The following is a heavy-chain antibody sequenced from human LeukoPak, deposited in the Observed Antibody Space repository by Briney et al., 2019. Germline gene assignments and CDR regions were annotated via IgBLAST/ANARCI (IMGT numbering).Heavy chain of an antibody. D-gene: IGHD3-22*01. J-gene: IGHJ4*02. CDR3: ARVAIYYYDSSGYYDY. V-gene: IGHV4-39*07. Sequence: SETLSLTCTVSGGSISSSSYYWGWIRQPPGKGLEWIGSIYYSGSTYYNPSLKSRVTISVDTSKNQLSLKLSSVTAADTAVYYCARVAIYYYDSSGYYDYWGQGTLVTVSS. CDR1: GGSISSSSYY. CDR2: IYYSGST.